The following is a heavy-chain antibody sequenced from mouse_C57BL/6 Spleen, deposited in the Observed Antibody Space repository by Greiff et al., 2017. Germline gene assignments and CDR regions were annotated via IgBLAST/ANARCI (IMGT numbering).Heavy chain of an antibody. V-gene: IGHV1-53*01. CDR1: GYTFTSYW. CDR3: AREDAWFAY. J-gene: IGHJ3*01. Sequence: QVQLQQPGTELVKPGASVKLSCKASGYTFTSYWMHWVQQRPGQGLEWIGNINTSNGGTNYTEKFKSKATLTVDKSSSTAVMQLSSLTSEDSAVYYCAREDAWFAYWGQGTLVTVAA. CDR2: INTSNGGT.